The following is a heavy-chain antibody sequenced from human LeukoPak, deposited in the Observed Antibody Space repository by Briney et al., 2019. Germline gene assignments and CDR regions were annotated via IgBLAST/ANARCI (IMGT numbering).Heavy chain of an antibody. D-gene: IGHD6-19*01. CDR1: GDSISSYY. V-gene: IGHV4-34*01. Sequence: SETLSLTCTVSGDSISSYYWSWIRQPPGKGLEWIGEINHSGSTNYNPSLKSRVTISVDTSKNQFSLKLSSVTAADTAVYYCARGIYSSGWYFAEYFQHWGQGTLVTVSS. CDR2: INHSGST. J-gene: IGHJ1*01. CDR3: ARGIYSSGWYFAEYFQH.